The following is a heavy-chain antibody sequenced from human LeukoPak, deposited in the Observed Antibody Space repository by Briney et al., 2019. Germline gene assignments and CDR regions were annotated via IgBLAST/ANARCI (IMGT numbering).Heavy chain of an antibody. CDR2: INSDGSTT. Sequence: GGSLRLSCVASGFTFSSYWKHWVRQAPGKGLVWGSRINSDGSTTSYADSVKGRFTISRDNAKNTLYLQMNSLRAEDTAVYYCARATPYGDLLDYWGQGNLVTVSS. D-gene: IGHD4-17*01. V-gene: IGHV3-74*01. J-gene: IGHJ4*02. CDR1: GFTFSSYW. CDR3: ARATPYGDLLDY.